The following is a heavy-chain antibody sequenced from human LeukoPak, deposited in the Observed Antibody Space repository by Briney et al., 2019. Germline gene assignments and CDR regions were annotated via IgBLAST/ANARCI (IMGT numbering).Heavy chain of an antibody. D-gene: IGHD4-17*01. CDR2: IYYSGST. CDR1: GGSIRSYY. CDR3: ARTGSTVTMLYPFDH. J-gene: IGHJ4*02. Sequence: MTSETLSLTCTVSGGSIRSYYWSWIRHPPGKGLEWIGYIYYSGSTNYNPSLKSRVSISVDTSKNQFSLKLSSVTAADTAVYYCARTGSTVTMLYPFDHWGQGTLVTVSS. V-gene: IGHV4-59*01.